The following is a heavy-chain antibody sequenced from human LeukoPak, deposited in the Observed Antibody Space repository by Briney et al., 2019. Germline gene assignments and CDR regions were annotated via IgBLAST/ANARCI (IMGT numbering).Heavy chain of an antibody. CDR3: ARAKTSGSYLYDY. J-gene: IGHJ4*02. V-gene: IGHV3-21*01. CDR1: GFTFSKYS. Sequence: GGSLRLSCAASGFTFSKYSMNWVRQAPGKGLGWVSSISTSSTYIYYADSMKGRFTVSRDNAKKSLYLQMSSLRAEDTAVYYCARAKTSGSYLYDYWGQGTLVTVSS. D-gene: IGHD1-26*01. CDR2: ISTSSTYI.